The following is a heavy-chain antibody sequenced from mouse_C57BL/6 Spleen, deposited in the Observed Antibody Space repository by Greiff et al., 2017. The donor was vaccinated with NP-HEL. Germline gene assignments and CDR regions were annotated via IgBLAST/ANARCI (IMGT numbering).Heavy chain of an antibody. CDR3: ARSSYDYDDVPFAY. CDR1: GFTFTDYY. V-gene: IGHV7-3*01. CDR2: IRNKANGYTT. Sequence: EVKLQESGGGLVQPGGSLSLSCAASGFTFTDYYMSWVRQPPGKALEWLGFIRNKANGYTTEYSASVKGRFTISRDNSQSILYLQMNALRAEDSATYYCARSSYDYDDVPFAYWGQGTLVTVSA. J-gene: IGHJ3*01. D-gene: IGHD2-4*01.